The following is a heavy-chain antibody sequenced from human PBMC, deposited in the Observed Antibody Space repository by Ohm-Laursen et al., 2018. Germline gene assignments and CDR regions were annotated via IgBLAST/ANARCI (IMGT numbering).Heavy chain of an antibody. CDR2: IKTRSHGATT. V-gene: IGHV3-15*01. CDR3: TTDPAEGYYFDY. CDR1: GFSFSNAW. D-gene: IGHD2-15*01. J-gene: IGHJ4*02. Sequence: LTCAASGFSFSNAWMTWVRQAPGKGLEWIGRIKTRSHGATTDYAAPVKGRFTISRDDSKNTLYLQINSLKTEDTAVYYCTTDPAEGYYFDYWGQGTLVTVSS.